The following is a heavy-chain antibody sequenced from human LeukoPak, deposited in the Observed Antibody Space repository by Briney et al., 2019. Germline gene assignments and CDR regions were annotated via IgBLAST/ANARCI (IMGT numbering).Heavy chain of an antibody. CDR3: ARAGLPTDAFYYYYYYYMDV. D-gene: IGHD4-11*01. Sequence: GRSLRLSCAASGFTFSSYAMHWVRQAPGKGLEWVAVISYDGSNKYYADSVKGRFTISRDNSKNTLYLQMNSLRAEDTAVYYCARAGLPTDAFYYYYYYYMDVWGKGTTVTVSS. CDR2: ISYDGSNK. J-gene: IGHJ6*03. CDR1: GFTFSSYA. V-gene: IGHV3-30*04.